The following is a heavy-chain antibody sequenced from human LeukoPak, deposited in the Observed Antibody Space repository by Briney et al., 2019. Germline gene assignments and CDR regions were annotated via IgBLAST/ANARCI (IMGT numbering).Heavy chain of an antibody. V-gene: IGHV4-30-4*08. CDR3: ARVRCSSISCPIDY. CDR2: SYYSGST. J-gene: IGHJ4*02. D-gene: IGHD2-2*01. Sequence: PSQTLSLTCPVSVCSLSSGDYYWSWIRQPPGKGLEWIGYSYYSGSTYYNPSLKSRVIISIDTSKNQFSLKLSSVTAADTAVYYCARVRCSSISCPIDYWGQGTLVTVSS. CDR1: VCSLSSGDYY.